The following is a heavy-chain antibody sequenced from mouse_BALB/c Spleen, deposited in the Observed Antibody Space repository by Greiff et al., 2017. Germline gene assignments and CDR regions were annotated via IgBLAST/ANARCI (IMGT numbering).Heavy chain of an antibody. J-gene: IGHJ4*01. CDR3: ARRGGYLYAMDY. CDR2: IYPGDGDT. V-gene: IGHV1-82*01. CDR1: GYAFSSSW. D-gene: IGHD2-2*01. Sequence: QVQLKESGPELVKPGASVKISCKASGYAFSSSWMNWVKQRPGQGLEWIGRIYPGDGDTNYNGKFKGKATLTADKSSSTAYMQLSSLTSVDSAVYFCARRGGYLYAMDYWGQGTSVTVSA.